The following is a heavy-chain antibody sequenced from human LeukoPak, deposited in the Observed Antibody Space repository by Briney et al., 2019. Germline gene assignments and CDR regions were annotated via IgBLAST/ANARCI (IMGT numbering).Heavy chain of an antibody. D-gene: IGHD6-13*01. V-gene: IGHV4-4*07. CDR1: GSSISSYH. CDR2: LSASGST. Sequence: SETLSLTCTVSGSSISSYHWTWIRQPAGKGLEWIGRLSASGSTNFNPSLKSRVTISVDKSKKQFSLKVSSVTAADTAVYDCARDADGAAQFDPWGQGTLVTVSS. J-gene: IGHJ5*02. CDR3: ARDADGAAQFDP.